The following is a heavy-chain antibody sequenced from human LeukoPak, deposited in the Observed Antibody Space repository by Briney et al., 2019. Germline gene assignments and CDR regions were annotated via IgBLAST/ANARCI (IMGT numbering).Heavy chain of an antibody. D-gene: IGHD3-16*02. CDR1: GGTFSSYA. CDR2: IIPIFGTT. Sequence: GASVKVSCKASGGTFSSYAISWVRQAPGQGLEWMGGIIPIFGTTNYAQKFQGRVTITADESTSTAYMELSSLRSEDTAVYYCAVALNYDYAWGSYRPTTPYYYYYMDVWGKGTTVTISS. CDR3: AVALNYDYAWGSYRPTTPYYYYYMDV. J-gene: IGHJ6*03. V-gene: IGHV1-69*13.